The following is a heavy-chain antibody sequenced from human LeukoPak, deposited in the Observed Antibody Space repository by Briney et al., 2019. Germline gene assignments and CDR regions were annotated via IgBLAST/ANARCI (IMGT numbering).Heavy chain of an antibody. Sequence: SXXASCKASGYTFTSYGISSVRHAPGQGLEWMGWISAYNGNRNYAQKLQRRVTMTTDTSTSTAYKELRSLRSDDTAVDYCAREVEASGQWLVRDDAFDIWGQGTMVTVSS. CDR2: ISAYNGNR. CDR3: AREVEASGQWLVRDDAFDI. CDR1: GYTFTSYG. J-gene: IGHJ3*02. V-gene: IGHV1-18*01. D-gene: IGHD6-19*01.